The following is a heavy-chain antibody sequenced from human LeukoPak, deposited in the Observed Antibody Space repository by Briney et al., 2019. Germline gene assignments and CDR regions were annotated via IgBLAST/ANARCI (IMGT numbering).Heavy chain of an antibody. Sequence: SETLSLTCAVYGGSFSGYYWSWIRQPPAKGLEWIGEINHSGSTNYNPSLKSRVTISVDTSKNQFSLKLSSVTAADTAVYYCARGIVVVTDDNWFDPWGQGTLVTVSS. D-gene: IGHD2-21*02. CDR1: GGSFSGYY. V-gene: IGHV4-34*01. J-gene: IGHJ5*02. CDR3: ARGIVVVTDDNWFDP. CDR2: INHSGST.